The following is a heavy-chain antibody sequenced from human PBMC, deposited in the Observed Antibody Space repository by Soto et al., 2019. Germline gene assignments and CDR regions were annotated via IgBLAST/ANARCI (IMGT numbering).Heavy chain of an antibody. CDR1: RGSFSASG. CDR2: FIPIFGTA. D-gene: IGHD5-18*01. J-gene: IGHJ4*02. CDR3: ARSGYSYGPNID. V-gene: IGHV1-69*01. Sequence: QVQLVQSGAEVQKPGSSVKVSCRAARGSFSASGFSWVRQAPGQGLEWVGGFIPIFGTANYAPKCQDRVTMTADESTSTVYMALSSLKSEDTAMYYCARSGYSYGPNIDWGQGTLVTVSS.